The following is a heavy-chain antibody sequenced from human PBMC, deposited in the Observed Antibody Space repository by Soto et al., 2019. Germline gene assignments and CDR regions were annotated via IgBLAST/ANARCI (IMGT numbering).Heavy chain of an antibody. J-gene: IGHJ6*04. D-gene: IGHD3-10*01. CDR2: MNPNSGNT. CDR3: ARESYYQAVMDV. V-gene: IGHV1-8*01. CDR1: GYTFTSYD. Sequence: QVQLVQSGAEVKKPGASVKVSCKASGYTFTSYDINWVRQATGQGLEWMGWMNPNSGNTGYAQKFRGRVTMTRNTSISTAYMELSSLRSEDTAVYYCARESYYQAVMDVWGKGTTVTVSS.